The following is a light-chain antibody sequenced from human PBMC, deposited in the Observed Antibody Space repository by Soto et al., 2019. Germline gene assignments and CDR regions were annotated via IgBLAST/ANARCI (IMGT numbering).Light chain of an antibody. J-gene: IGKJ1*01. CDR3: QQRRSWPRA. CDR1: QSVSSY. CDR2: DAS. V-gene: IGKV3-11*01. Sequence: EIVLTQSPATLSLSPGERATLSCRASQSVSSYLAWYQQKPGQAPRLLIYDASNRATGIPARFSGSGSGTDFTLTISSLEPEDFAVYYCQQRRSWPRAFGQGTKVEF.